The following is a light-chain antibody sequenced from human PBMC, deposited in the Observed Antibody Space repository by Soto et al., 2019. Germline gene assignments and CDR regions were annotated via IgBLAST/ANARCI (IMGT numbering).Light chain of an antibody. V-gene: IGKV3-20*01. CDR3: QQYSSSPPYT. J-gene: IGKJ2*01. CDR2: GSS. CDR1: QSVSNNY. Sequence: EVVLTQSPGTLSLSPGERATLSCRASQSVSNNYFAWYQQKPGQAPRLLIFGSSDRATGIPDRCSGSGSGTDFTLTISRLEPEDFAVYYCQQYSSSPPYTFGQGTKLEIK.